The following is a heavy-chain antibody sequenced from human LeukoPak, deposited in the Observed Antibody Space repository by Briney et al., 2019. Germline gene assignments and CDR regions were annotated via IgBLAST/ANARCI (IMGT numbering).Heavy chain of an antibody. D-gene: IGHD4-17*01. CDR1: GFTFSNPW. CDR2: ITGSGRGT. V-gene: IGHV3-23*01. Sequence: PGGSLRPSCAASGFTFSNPWMSWVRQAPGKGLEWVSSITGSGRGTYYADSVKGRFSVSRDNSQNTVFLHMNSLRVDDTALYYCSKDPNGDYVGAFDMWGPGTMVTVSS. J-gene: IGHJ3*02. CDR3: SKDPNGDYVGAFDM.